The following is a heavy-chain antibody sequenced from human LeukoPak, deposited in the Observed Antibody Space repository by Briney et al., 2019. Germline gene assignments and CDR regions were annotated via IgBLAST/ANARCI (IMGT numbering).Heavy chain of an antibody. CDR3: ARHVLRYYDTSGYYF. V-gene: IGHV4-39*01. D-gene: IGHD3-22*01. Sequence: PSETLSLTCTVSGGSISSSNYYWGWIRQPPGKGPEWIGSVYYSGSTYYNPSLKSRVTISVDASKNQFSLKLSSVTAADTAVYFCARHVLRYYDTSGYYFWGQGTLVTVSS. J-gene: IGHJ4*02. CDR2: VYYSGST. CDR1: GGSISSSNYY.